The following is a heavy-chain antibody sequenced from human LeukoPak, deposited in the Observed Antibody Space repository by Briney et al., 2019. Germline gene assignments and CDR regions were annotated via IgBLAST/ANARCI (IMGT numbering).Heavy chain of an antibody. CDR2: ISTTGSAI. D-gene: IGHD6-13*01. Sequence: PGGSLRLSCVTSGFAFSYSEITWVRQAPGKGLEWVSYISTTGSAIYYADSLKGRFTISRDNAKNSVYLQMTSLRAEDTGIYYCARVRMGIMDVWGQGTTVTVSS. CDR1: GFAFSYSE. V-gene: IGHV3-48*03. J-gene: IGHJ6*02. CDR3: ARVRMGIMDV.